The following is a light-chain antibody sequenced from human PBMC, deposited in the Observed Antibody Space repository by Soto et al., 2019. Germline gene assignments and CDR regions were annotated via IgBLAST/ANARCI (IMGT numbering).Light chain of an antibody. V-gene: IGKV3D-15*01. J-gene: IGKJ5*01. CDR1: QSVSSN. CDR2: GAS. Sequence: EIVMTQSPATLSVSPGERATLSCRASQSVSSNLAWYQQKPGQAPRLLIYGASTRATGIPARFSGSGSGTKFTLTINILQSEDFAVYYCQQYNNWPPITFGQGTRLEIK. CDR3: QQYNNWPPIT.